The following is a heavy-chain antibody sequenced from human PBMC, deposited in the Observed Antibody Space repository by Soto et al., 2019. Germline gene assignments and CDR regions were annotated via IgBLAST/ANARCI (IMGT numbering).Heavy chain of an antibody. CDR3: ARDWLPIWSGYYPDAFDI. Sequence: GASVKVSCKASGYTFTSYYMHWVRQAPGQGLEWMGIINPSGGSTSYAQKFQGRVTMTRDTSTSTVYMELSSLRSEDTAVYYCARDWLPIWSGYYPDAFDIWGQGTMVTVSS. V-gene: IGHV1-46*01. CDR2: INPSGGST. D-gene: IGHD3-3*01. J-gene: IGHJ3*02. CDR1: GYTFTSYY.